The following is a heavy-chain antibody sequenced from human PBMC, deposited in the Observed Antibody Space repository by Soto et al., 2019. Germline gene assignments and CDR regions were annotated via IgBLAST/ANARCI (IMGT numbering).Heavy chain of an antibody. CDR2: ISSSSSTI. CDR1: GFTFSSYS. V-gene: IGHV3-48*02. D-gene: IGHD3-3*01. Sequence: GGSLRLSCASSGFTFSSYSMNWVRQAPGKGLEWVSYISSSSSTIYYADSVKGRFTISRDNAKNSLYLQMNSLRDEDTAVYYCARESRFLEWLSLNWFDPWGQET. CDR3: ARESRFLEWLSLNWFDP. J-gene: IGHJ5*02.